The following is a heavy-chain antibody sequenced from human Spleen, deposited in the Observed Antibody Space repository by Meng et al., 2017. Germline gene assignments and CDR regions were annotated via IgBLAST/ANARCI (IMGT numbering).Heavy chain of an antibody. CDR1: GFTFSGYW. J-gene: IGHJ4*02. Sequence: GESLKISCAASGFTFSGYWMHWVRQAPGKGLVWVSRIDTDGSTTTYADSVKGRFTISRDNAKNTLYLQMNSLRAEDTAVYYCVRDSGSYYLSDYWGQGTLVTVSS. CDR2: IDTDGSTT. D-gene: IGHD1-26*01. CDR3: VRDSGSYYLSDY. V-gene: IGHV3-74*01.